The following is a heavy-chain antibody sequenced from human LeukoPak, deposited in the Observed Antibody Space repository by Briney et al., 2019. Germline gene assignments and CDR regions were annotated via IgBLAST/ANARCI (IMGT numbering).Heavy chain of an antibody. CDR2: ISSSGSTI. D-gene: IGHD2-2*01. J-gene: IGHJ4*02. CDR1: GFTFSSYE. Sequence: QPGGSLRLSCAASGFTFSSYEMNWVRQAPGKGLEWVSYISSSGSTIFYADSVRGRFTISRDNAKNSLYLLMNSLRAEDTAVYSCAREYQHADFDSWGQGTLVTVSS. V-gene: IGHV3-48*03. CDR3: AREYQHADFDS.